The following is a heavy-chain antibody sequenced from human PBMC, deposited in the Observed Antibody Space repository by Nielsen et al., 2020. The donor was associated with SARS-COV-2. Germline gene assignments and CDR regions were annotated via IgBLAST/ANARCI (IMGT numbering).Heavy chain of an antibody. D-gene: IGHD2-8*02. CDR2: IDPDGSDK. J-gene: IGHJ3*01. V-gene: IGHV3-7*01. Sequence: EGSLRLSCAASGFSFSSHWMSWVRQVPGKGLEWVADIDPDGSDKVYVDSVKGRFTISRDNAKKSMSLQMNNLRVEDTAVYYCARDWSRAFDVWGQGTMVTVSS. CDR3: ARDWSRAFDV. CDR1: GFSFSSHW.